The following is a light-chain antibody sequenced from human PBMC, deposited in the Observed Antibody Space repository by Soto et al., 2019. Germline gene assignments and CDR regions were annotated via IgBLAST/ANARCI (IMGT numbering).Light chain of an antibody. CDR3: QHRGNWPPTWT. CDR1: QSVSDL. J-gene: IGKJ1*01. Sequence: EIVLTQSPATLSLSPGERATLSCRASQSVSDLLAWYQQKPGLPPRLLIFDTSNRATGIPARFSGGGSGTDFTLTISSLEPEDFAVYYCQHRGNWPPTWTFGQGTKVEIK. CDR2: DTS. V-gene: IGKV3-11*01.